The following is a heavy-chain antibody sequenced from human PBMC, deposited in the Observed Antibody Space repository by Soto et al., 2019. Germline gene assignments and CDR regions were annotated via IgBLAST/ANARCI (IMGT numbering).Heavy chain of an antibody. D-gene: IGHD6-19*01. CDR2: ISYDGSNK. J-gene: IGHJ4*02. CDR3: ASTRSAVAGTGFDY. V-gene: IGHV3-30-3*01. Sequence: GGSLRLSCAASGFTFSSYAMHWVRQAPGKGLEWVAVISYDGSNKYYADSVKGRFTISRDNSKNTLYLQMNSLRAEDTAVYYCASTRSAVAGTGFDYWGQGTLVTVSS. CDR1: GFTFSSYA.